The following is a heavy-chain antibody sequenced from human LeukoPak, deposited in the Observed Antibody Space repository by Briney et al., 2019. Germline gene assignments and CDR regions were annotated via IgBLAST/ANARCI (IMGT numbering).Heavy chain of an antibody. Sequence: GGFLRLSCAASGFTFSSCGMHWVRQAPGKGLEWVAFIRYDGGNKYYAGSVKGRFTISRDNSKNTLFLQMNSLRAEDTGVYYCAKDRCSATSCYFDYWGQGTLVTVSS. D-gene: IGHD2-2*01. CDR1: GFTFSSCG. V-gene: IGHV3-30*02. CDR2: IRYDGGNK. CDR3: AKDRCSATSCYFDY. J-gene: IGHJ4*02.